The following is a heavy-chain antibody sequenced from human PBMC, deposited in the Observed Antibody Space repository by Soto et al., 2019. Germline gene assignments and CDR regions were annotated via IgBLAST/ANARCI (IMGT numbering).Heavy chain of an antibody. CDR3: ASASVVAATGDF. Sequence: EVQLVESGGGLVKPGGSLTLSCAASGFAFRSYNMHWVRQAPGKGLEWVAYISSGSSNMYYADSVKGRFTISRDNAKNSLLLQLDSVRAEYSDVYDCASASVVAATGDFWGQGSLVPVSS. V-gene: IGHV3-21*06. J-gene: IGHJ4*02. CDR2: ISSGSSNM. D-gene: IGHD2-15*01. CDR1: GFAFRSYN.